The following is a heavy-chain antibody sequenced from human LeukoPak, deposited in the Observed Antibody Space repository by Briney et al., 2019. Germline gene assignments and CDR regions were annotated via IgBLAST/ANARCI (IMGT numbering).Heavy chain of an antibody. CDR2: FYSGGST. J-gene: IGHJ3*02. CDR3: ARYCSGGSCYQKYAFDI. V-gene: IGHV3-66*01. Sequence: PGGSLRLSCAASGFTVSSNYMSWVRQAPGKGLEWVSVFYSGGSTYYADSVKGRFTISRDNAKNSLYLQMNSLRAEDTAVYYCARYCSGGSCYQKYAFDIWGQGTMVTVSS. CDR1: GFTVSSNY. D-gene: IGHD2-15*01.